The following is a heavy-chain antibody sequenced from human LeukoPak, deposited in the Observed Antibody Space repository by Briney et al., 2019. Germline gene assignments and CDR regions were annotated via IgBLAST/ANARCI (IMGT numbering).Heavy chain of an antibody. J-gene: IGHJ2*01. CDR3: ARRRQYDSSLFWNFDL. CDR2: INHSGST. Sequence: SETLSLTCAVYGGSFSGYYWSWIRQSPGKGLEWIGEINHSGSTNYNPSLKSRVIISVDTSKNQFPLNLNSVTAADTAVYYCARRRQYDSSLFWNFDLWGRGTLVTVSS. CDR1: GGSFSGYY. V-gene: IGHV4-34*01. D-gene: IGHD6-6*01.